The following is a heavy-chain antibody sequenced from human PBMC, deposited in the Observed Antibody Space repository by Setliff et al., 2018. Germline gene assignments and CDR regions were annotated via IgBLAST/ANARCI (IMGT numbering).Heavy chain of an antibody. Sequence: GESLKISCAASGFTFSSYWMSWVRQAPGKGLEWVSAISGSGGSTYYADSVKGRFTISRDNSKNTLYLQMNSLRAEDTAVYYCAKDLITTTVPEWLLYTPTTYFDYWGQGTLVTVSS. CDR2: ISGSGGST. CDR3: AKDLITTTVPEWLLYTPTTYFDY. V-gene: IGHV3-23*01. CDR1: GFTFSSYW. D-gene: IGHD3-3*01. J-gene: IGHJ4*02.